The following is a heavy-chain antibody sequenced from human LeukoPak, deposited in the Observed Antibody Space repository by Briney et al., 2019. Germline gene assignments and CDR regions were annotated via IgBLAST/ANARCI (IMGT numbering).Heavy chain of an antibody. CDR2: ISSSGSTI. CDR1: GFTFSSYE. D-gene: IGHD6-13*01. J-gene: IGHJ6*02. V-gene: IGHV3-48*03. Sequence: GGSLRLSCAASGFTFSSYEMNWVRQAPGKGLEWVSYISSSGSTIYYAGSVKGRFTISRDNAKNSLYLQMNSLRAEDTAVYYCARTGVIAAAGMGDNYYGMDVWGQGTTVTVS. CDR3: ARTGVIAAAGMGDNYYGMDV.